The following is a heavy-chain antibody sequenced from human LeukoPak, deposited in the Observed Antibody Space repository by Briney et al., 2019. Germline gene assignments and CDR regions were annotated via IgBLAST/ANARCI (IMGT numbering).Heavy chain of an antibody. V-gene: IGHV1-69*04. CDR3: ATGPPDYYGSGSYYNQ. CDR2: IIPILGIA. CDR1: GGTFSSYA. D-gene: IGHD3-10*01. J-gene: IGHJ4*02. Sequence: SVKVSCKASGGTFSSYAISWVRQAPGQGLEWMGRIIPILGIANYAQKFQGRVTITADKSTSTAYMELSSLRSEDTAVYYCATGPPDYYGSGSYYNQWGQGTLVTVSS.